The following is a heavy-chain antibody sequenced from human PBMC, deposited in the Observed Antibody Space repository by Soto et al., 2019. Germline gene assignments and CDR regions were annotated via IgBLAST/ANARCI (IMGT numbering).Heavy chain of an antibody. V-gene: IGHV4-59*01. D-gene: IGHD3-3*01. CDR3: AAVGTIIGVVSSFDY. J-gene: IGHJ4*02. Sequence: SETLSVTCTVSGASISNYYWGWIRQPPGKGLEYIGYIYYIGITNYNPSLKSRVTISADTSKNQFSLKMTSVTAADTAVYYCAAVGTIIGVVSSFDYWGQGTLVTVST. CDR1: GASISNYY. CDR2: IYYIGIT.